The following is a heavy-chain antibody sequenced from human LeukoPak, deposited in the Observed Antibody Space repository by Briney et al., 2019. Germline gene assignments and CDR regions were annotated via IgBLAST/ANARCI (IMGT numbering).Heavy chain of an antibody. V-gene: IGHV3-23*01. CDR1: GFTFSSYA. Sequence: GGSLRLSCAASGFTFSSYAMSWVRQAPGKGLEWVSAISGSGGSTYYADSVKGRFTISRDNSKNTLYLQMNSLRAEDTAVYYCANQAYDILTRDGMDVWGQGTTVTVSS. CDR3: ANQAYDILTRDGMDV. D-gene: IGHD3-9*01. J-gene: IGHJ6*02. CDR2: ISGSGGST.